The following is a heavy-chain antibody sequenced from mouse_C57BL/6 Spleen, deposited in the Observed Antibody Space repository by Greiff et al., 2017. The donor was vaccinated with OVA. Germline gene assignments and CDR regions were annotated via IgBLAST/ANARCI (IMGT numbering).Heavy chain of an antibody. Sequence: QVQLKQPGAELVRPGSSVKLSCKASGYTFTSYWMDWVKQRPGQGLEWIGNIYPSDSETHYNQKFKDKATLTVDKSSSTAYMQLSSLTSEDSAVYYGARQGITTVVAPFAYWGQGTLVTVSA. D-gene: IGHD1-1*01. CDR2: IYPSDSET. V-gene: IGHV1-61*01. CDR3: ARQGITTVVAPFAY. J-gene: IGHJ3*01. CDR1: GYTFTSYW.